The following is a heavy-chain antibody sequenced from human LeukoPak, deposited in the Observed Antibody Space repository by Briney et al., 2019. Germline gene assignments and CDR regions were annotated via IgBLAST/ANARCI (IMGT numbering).Heavy chain of an antibody. CDR2: MNPNSGNT. V-gene: IGHV1-8*01. D-gene: IGHD5-18*01. CDR1: GYTFTSYD. CDR3: ARGRRGYSYGLLPVFDY. Sequence: GASVKVSCKASGYTFTSYDINWVRQATGQGLEWMGWMNPNSGNTGYAQKFQGRVTMTRNTSISTAYMELSSLRSDDTPVYYCARGRRGYSYGLLPVFDYWGQGTLVTVSS. J-gene: IGHJ4*02.